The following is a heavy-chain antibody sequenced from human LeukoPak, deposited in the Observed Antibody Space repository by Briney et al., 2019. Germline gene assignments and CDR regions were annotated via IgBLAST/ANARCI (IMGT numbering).Heavy chain of an antibody. CDR2: ISSSGSTI. D-gene: IGHD4-11*01. J-gene: IGHJ4*02. CDR3: ARRMTTVNADY. V-gene: IGHV3-11*01. Sequence: GGSLRLSCAASGFTFRNYAMSWVRQAPGKGLEWVSYISSSGSTIYYADSVKGRFTISRDNDKNSLYLQMNSLRAEDTAVYYCARRMTTVNADYWGQGTLVTVSS. CDR1: GFTFRNYA.